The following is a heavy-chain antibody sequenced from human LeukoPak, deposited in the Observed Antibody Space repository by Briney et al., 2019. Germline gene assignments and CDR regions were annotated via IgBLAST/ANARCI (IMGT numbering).Heavy chain of an antibody. CDR2: ISNNGGYT. Sequence: WGSLRLSCAASGFTFSSSAMSWVRQAPGKGLEWVSAISNNGGYTYYADSVQGRFTISRDKSKSTLCLQMNSLRAEDTAVYYCAKQLGYCSDGSCYFPHWGQGTLVTVSS. V-gene: IGHV3-23*01. D-gene: IGHD2-15*01. J-gene: IGHJ1*01. CDR3: AKQLGYCSDGSCYFPH. CDR1: GFTFSSSA.